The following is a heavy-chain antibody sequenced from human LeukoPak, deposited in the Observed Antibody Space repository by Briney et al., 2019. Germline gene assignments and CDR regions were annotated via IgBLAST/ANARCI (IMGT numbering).Heavy chain of an antibody. CDR3: ARGKRSVYIMITFGGLTGLDV. CDR2: ISSSSSYI. Sequence: GGSLRLSCAASGFTFSNAWMSWVRQAPGKGLEWVSSISSSSSYIYYADSEKGRFTISRDNAKNSLYLQMNSLRAEDTAVYYCARGKRSVYIMITFGGLTGLDVWGQGTTVTVSS. D-gene: IGHD3-16*01. V-gene: IGHV3-21*01. CDR1: GFTFSNAW. J-gene: IGHJ6*02.